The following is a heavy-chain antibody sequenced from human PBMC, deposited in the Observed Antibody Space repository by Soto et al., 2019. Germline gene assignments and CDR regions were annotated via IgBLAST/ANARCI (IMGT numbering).Heavy chain of an antibody. CDR2: IYYSGST. CDR3: ARRVAVAGTARDYYYGMDV. Sequence: SETLSLTCTVSGGSIRSSSYYWGWIRQPPGKGLEWIGSIYYSGSTYYNPSLKSRVTISVDTSKNQFSLKLSSVTAADTAVYYCARRVAVAGTARDYYYGMDVWGQGTTVTVSS. V-gene: IGHV4-39*01. CDR1: GGSIRSSSYY. D-gene: IGHD6-19*01. J-gene: IGHJ6*02.